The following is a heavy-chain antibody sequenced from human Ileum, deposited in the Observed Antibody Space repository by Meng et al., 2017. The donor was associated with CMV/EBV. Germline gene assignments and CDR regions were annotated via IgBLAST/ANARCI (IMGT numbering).Heavy chain of an antibody. Sequence: GESLKISCAASGFSFSNYWMSWVRQAPGKGLEWVANIKQDGGEKYYVDSVKGRFTISRDNAKNSLYLQMNSLRAEDSAVYYCARNWNDDYYGMDVWGQGTTVTVSS. CDR1: GFSFSNYW. J-gene: IGHJ6*02. CDR2: IKQDGGEK. D-gene: IGHD1-1*01. V-gene: IGHV3-7*01. CDR3: ARNWNDDYYGMDV.